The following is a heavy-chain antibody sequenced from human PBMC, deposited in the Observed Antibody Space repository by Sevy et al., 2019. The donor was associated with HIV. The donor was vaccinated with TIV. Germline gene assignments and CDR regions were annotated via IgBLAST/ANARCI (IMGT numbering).Heavy chain of an antibody. Sequence: GGSLRLSCAASGFTFSSYSMNWVRQAPGKGLEWVSYISSSNSTIYYADSVKGRFTISRNNAKNSLYLQMESLRDEDTAVYYCARDWTSNRQWLVMSLFDCWGPGTLVTVSS. CDR1: GFTFSSYS. D-gene: IGHD6-19*01. CDR2: ISSSNSTI. J-gene: IGHJ4*02. V-gene: IGHV3-48*02. CDR3: ARDWTSNRQWLVMSLFDC.